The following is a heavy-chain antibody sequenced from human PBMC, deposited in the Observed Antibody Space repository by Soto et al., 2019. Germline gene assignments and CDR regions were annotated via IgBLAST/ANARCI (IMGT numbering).Heavy chain of an antibody. Sequence: QVQLVQSGAEVKKPGASVKVSCKASGYTFTSYGISWVRQAPGQGLEWMGWIRAYNGNTNYAQKLPARPTMPTDTSTTTAYVALRRLTSDATALYSCPSDATFDPWGQGPLVTVSS. V-gene: IGHV1-18*01. CDR2: IRAYNGNT. CDR1: GYTFTSYG. CDR3: PSDATFDP. J-gene: IGHJ5*02.